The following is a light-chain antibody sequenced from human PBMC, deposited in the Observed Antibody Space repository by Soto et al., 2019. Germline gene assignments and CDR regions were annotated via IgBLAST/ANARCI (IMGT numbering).Light chain of an antibody. J-gene: IGKJ2*01. CDR3: QQSYSAPPS. CDR1: QNIDNF. Sequence: DIQMTQSPSSLSASIGDRVTITCRASQNIDNFLNWYQWRPGKAPKFLIFAASSLQSGVSSRFSGRGSGTHFSLTITNLQPEDFATYYCQQSYSAPPSFGQ. CDR2: AAS. V-gene: IGKV1-39*01.